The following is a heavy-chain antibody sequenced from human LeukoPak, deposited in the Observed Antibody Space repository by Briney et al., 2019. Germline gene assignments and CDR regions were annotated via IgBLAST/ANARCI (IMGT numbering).Heavy chain of an antibody. D-gene: IGHD3-22*01. Sequence: PSETLSLTCTVSGGSISSYYWSWIRQPAGKGLEWIGRIYTSGSTNYNPSLKSRVTMSVDTSKNQFSLKLSSVTAADTAVYYCASGYYDSSGYFVDYWGHGTLVTVSS. J-gene: IGHJ4*01. V-gene: IGHV4-4*07. CDR3: ASGYYDSSGYFVDY. CDR1: GGSISSYY. CDR2: IYTSGST.